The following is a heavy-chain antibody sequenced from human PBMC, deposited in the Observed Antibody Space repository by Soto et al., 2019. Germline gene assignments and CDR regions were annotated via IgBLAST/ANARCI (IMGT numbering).Heavy chain of an antibody. Sequence: GGSLRLSCAASGFTFSSYAMHWVRQAPGKGLEWVAVISYDGSNKYYADSVKGRFTISRDNSKNTLYLQMNSLRAEDTAVYYCARDAIVLMVYAIAAIGVYGMDVWGQGTTVTVSS. CDR3: ARDAIVLMVYAIAAIGVYGMDV. D-gene: IGHD2-8*01. CDR1: GFTFSSYA. V-gene: IGHV3-30-3*01. J-gene: IGHJ6*02. CDR2: ISYDGSNK.